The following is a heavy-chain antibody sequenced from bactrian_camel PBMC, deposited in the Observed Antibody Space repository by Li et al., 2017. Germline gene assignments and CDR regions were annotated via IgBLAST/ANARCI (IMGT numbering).Heavy chain of an antibody. V-gene: IGHV3S68*01. D-gene: IGHD3*01. J-gene: IGHJ4*01. CDR1: GEPYTTCE. CDR2: IMPALYGVT. Sequence: HVQLVESGGGSVQAEGSLKLSCVASGEPYTTCEMGWHRQAPGKEREWVASIMPALYGVTSYADSVKGRFAISSHFAEDTTYLQMNNLNPDDTAMYYCAAMTPETVLPDRVPAFGFLEGQGTQVTVS.